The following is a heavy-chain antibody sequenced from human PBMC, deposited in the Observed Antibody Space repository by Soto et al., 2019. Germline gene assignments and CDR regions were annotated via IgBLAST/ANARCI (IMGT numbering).Heavy chain of an antibody. V-gene: IGHV1-46*01. Sequence: EASVKVSCKASGYTFTSYYMHWVRQAPGQGLEWMGIINPSGGSTSYAQKFQGRITMTRDTSTSTVYMELSSLRSEDTAVYYCASTPTPPGYSSSWPLDYWGQGTLVTVSS. J-gene: IGHJ4*02. CDR2: INPSGGST. D-gene: IGHD6-13*01. CDR1: GYTFTSYY. CDR3: ASTPTPPGYSSSWPLDY.